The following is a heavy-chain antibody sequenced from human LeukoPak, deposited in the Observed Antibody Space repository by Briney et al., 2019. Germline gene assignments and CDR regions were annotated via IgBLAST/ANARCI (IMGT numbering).Heavy chain of an antibody. J-gene: IGHJ6*03. V-gene: IGHV4-38-2*01. CDR1: GYSISSDYY. CDR3: ARRAPGDYDILTGYPAYYYYYYYMDV. D-gene: IGHD3-9*01. Sequence: PSETLSLTCAVSGYSISSDYYWGWIRQPPGKGLEWIGTIYHSGSTYYNPSLNSRVTISVDTSKNQFSLKLSSVTAADTAVYYCARRAPGDYDILTGYPAYYYYYYYMDVWGKGTTVTVSS. CDR2: IYHSGST.